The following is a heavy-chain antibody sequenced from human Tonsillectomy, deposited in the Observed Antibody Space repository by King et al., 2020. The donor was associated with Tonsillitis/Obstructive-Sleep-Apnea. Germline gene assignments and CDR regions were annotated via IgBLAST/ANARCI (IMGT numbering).Heavy chain of an antibody. V-gene: IGHV3-23*04. J-gene: IGHJ4*02. CDR2: VSPSGGSR. D-gene: IGHD5-18*01. Sequence: VQLVESGGGLVQPGGSLRLSCAASGFTFSTYAMTWVRQAPGKGLEWVSGVSPSGGSRYYADSVKGRFTISRDNSKNTLYLQMTSLRADDTAVYYCANEVVDSGYSYGPPDYWGPGALVTASS. CDR3: ANEVVDSGYSYGPPDY. CDR1: GFTFSTYA.